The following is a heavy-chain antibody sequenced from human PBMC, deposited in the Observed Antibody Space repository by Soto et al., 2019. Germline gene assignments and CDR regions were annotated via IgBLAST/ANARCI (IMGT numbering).Heavy chain of an antibody. CDR3: ARDPNIVLVPAALRSYYYYYGMDV. CDR1: GFTFSSYW. V-gene: IGHV3-7*01. CDR2: IKQDGSEK. D-gene: IGHD2-2*01. Sequence: GGSLRLSCAASGFTFSSYWMSWVRQAPGKGLEWVANIKQDGSEKYCVDSVKGRFTISRDNAKNSLYLQMNSLRAEDTAVYYCARDPNIVLVPAALRSYYYYYGMDVWGQGTTVTVS. J-gene: IGHJ6*02.